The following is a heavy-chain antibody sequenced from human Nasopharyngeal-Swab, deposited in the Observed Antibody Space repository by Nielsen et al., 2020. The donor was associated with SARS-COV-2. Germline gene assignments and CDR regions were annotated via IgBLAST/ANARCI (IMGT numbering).Heavy chain of an antibody. CDR3: ARHMGYFHTSIWLDP. CDR2: IYPGDSGT. J-gene: IGHJ5*02. D-gene: IGHD2/OR15-2a*01. CDR1: GSDFTGYW. Sequence: GESLKISCKNSGSDFTGYWIAWVRQKPGEGPEWMGIIYPGDSGTKYSPSFQGQVTISVDKSISTAYLHFSSLKASDTAMYYCARHMGYFHTSIWLDPWGQGTLVTVSS. V-gene: IGHV5-51*01.